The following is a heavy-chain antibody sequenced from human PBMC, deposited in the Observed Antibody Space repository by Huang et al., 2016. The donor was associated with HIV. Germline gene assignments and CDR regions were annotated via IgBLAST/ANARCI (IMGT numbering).Heavy chain of an antibody. J-gene: IGHJ4*02. D-gene: IGHD3-3*01. Sequence: QVQLQESGPGLVKPSQTLSLPCTVSGDSIRSGGYYWTWIRQSPAKGLGWIGYIYYSGSSAYKPSLKSRVAISIDAVKNRVSLKLKSVTVADTAVYYCARAPATHSVFFYWGQGTLVTVSA. CDR1: GDSIRSGGYY. CDR3: ARAPATHSVFFY. CDR2: IYYSGSS. V-gene: IGHV4-30-4*08.